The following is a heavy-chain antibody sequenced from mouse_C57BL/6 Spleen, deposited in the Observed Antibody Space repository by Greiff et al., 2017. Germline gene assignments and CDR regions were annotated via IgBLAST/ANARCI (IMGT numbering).Heavy chain of an antibody. CDR1: GYTFTSYD. CDR2: IYPRDGST. J-gene: IGHJ1*03. Sequence: VQLQQSGPELVKPGASVKLSCKASGYTFTSYDINWVKQRPGQGLEWIGWIYPRDGSTKYNEKFKGKATLTVDTSSSTAYMELHSLTSEDSAVYFCARRKDGNYPYWYFDVWGTGTTVTVSS. V-gene: IGHV1-85*01. D-gene: IGHD2-1*01. CDR3: ARRKDGNYPYWYFDV.